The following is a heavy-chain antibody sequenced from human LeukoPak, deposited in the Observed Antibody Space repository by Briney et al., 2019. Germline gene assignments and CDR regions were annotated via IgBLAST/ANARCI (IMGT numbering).Heavy chain of an antibody. CDR3: AKDSGSSFDY. CDR2: ISSSGSTI. J-gene: IGHJ4*02. V-gene: IGHV3-48*03. CDR1: GFTFSSYE. D-gene: IGHD3-10*01. Sequence: GGSLRLSCAASGFTFSSYEMNWVRQAPGKGLEWVSYISSSGSTIYYADSVKGRFTISRDNSKNSLYLQMNSLRTEDTALYYCAKDSGSSFDYWGQGTLVTVSS.